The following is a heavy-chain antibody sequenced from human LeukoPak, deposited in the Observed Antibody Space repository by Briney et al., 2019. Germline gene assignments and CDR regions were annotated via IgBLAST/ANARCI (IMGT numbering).Heavy chain of an antibody. D-gene: IGHD5-12*01. CDR1: GFTFSSYA. Sequence: GGSLRLSCAASGFTFSSYAMSWVRQAPGEGLELVSAISGSGSRTYYADSVKGRFTISRDNSKNTLYLQMNSLRAEDTAVFYCAKDPGYSGYGYFDYWGQGTLVTVSS. CDR2: ISGSGSRT. V-gene: IGHV3-23*01. CDR3: AKDPGYSGYGYFDY. J-gene: IGHJ4*02.